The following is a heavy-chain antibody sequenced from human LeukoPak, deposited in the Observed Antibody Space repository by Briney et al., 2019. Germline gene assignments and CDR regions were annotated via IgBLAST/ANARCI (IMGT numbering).Heavy chain of an antibody. Sequence: PGGSLRLSCAGSGFTFSYFGLHWVRQAPGKGLEWVAFISFDGGNKFYADSVKGRFTISRDNAKNSLYLQMNSLRAEDTAVYYCARDGAADAFDIWGQGTMVTVSS. CDR1: GFTFSYFG. CDR3: ARDGAADAFDI. CDR2: ISFDGGNK. D-gene: IGHD6-13*01. V-gene: IGHV3-30*03. J-gene: IGHJ3*02.